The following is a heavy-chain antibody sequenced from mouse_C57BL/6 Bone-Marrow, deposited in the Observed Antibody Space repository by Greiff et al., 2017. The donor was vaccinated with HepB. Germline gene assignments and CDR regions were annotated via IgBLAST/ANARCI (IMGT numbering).Heavy chain of an antibody. CDR2: IDPENGDT. Sequence: EVQLQQSGAELVRPGASVKLSCTASGFNIKDDYMHWVKQRPEQGLEWIGWIDPENGDTEYASKFQGKATITADTSSNTAYLQLSSLTSEDTAVYYCTKRPYLYYAMDYWGQGTSVTVSS. J-gene: IGHJ4*01. V-gene: IGHV14-4*01. D-gene: IGHD5-1*01. CDR3: TKRPYLYYAMDY. CDR1: GFNIKDDY.